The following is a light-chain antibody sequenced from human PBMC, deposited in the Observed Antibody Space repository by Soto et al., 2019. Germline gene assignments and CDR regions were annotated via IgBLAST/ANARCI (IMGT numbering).Light chain of an antibody. J-gene: IGKJ5*01. Sequence: EIVVTQSPDTLSFSPPERATLSCRASQSVSSSYLAWYQQKPGQAPRLLIYGASSRATGIPDRFSGSGSGTDFTLTISRLEPEDFAVYYCQQYGSSLITFGQGTRLEIK. CDR2: GAS. V-gene: IGKV3-20*01. CDR3: QQYGSSLIT. CDR1: QSVSSSY.